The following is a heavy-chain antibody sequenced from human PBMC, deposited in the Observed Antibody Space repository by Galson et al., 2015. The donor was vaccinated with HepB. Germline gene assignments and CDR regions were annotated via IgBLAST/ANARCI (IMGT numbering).Heavy chain of an antibody. CDR2: ISSSSSTI. CDR3: ARVLGSYPDY. D-gene: IGHD2-15*01. Sequence: SLRLSCAASGFTFSSYSMNWVRQAPGKGLEWVSYISSSSSTIYYADSVKGRFTISRDNAKNSLYLQVNSLRAEDTAVYYCARVLGSYPDYWGQGTLVTVSS. J-gene: IGHJ4*02. CDR1: GFTFSSYS. V-gene: IGHV3-48*01.